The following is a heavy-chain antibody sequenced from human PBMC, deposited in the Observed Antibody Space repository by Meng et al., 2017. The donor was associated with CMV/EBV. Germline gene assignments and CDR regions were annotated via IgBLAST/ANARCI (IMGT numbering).Heavy chain of an antibody. V-gene: IGHV1-69*05. CDR3: ARAYLTRPYGMDV. D-gene: IGHD4/OR15-4a*01. J-gene: IGHJ6*02. CDR2: IIPIFGTA. Sequence: SVLVSCKASGGTFSSYSMSWVRQAPGQGLEWMGGIIPIFGTANYAQKFQGRVTITTDESTSTAYMELSSLRSEDKAVYYCARAYLTRPYGMDVWGQGTTVTVSS. CDR1: GGTFSSYS.